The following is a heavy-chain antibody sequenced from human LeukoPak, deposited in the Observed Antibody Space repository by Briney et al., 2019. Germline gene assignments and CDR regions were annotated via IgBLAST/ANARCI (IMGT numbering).Heavy chain of an antibody. Sequence: GGSLRLSCAASGFTFSSYSMNWVRQAPGKGLEWVSSISSSSSYIYYADSVKGRFTISRDNAKNSLYLQMNSLRAEDTAVYYCARVGWGSYSNNFDYWGQGTLVTVSS. CDR2: ISSSSSYI. CDR3: ARVGWGSYSNNFDY. J-gene: IGHJ4*02. CDR1: GFTFSSYS. V-gene: IGHV3-21*01. D-gene: IGHD1-26*01.